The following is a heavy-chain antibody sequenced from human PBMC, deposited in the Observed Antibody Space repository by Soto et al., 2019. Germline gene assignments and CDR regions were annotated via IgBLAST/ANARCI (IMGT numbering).Heavy chain of an antibody. CDR3: ARASMYIWNDH. V-gene: IGHV1-8*01. CDR2: VNPSSGNT. J-gene: IGHJ5*02. CDR1: GYTFTTYD. Sequence: QVQLVQSGAEVKRPGASVKVSCEASGYTFTTYDINWVRQASGQGLEWMGCVNPSSGNTVYAQKFHGIFTMTRDTSISTAYMELSSLKSDDTAIYYCARASMYIWNDHWGQGTLVTVSS. D-gene: IGHD1-20*01.